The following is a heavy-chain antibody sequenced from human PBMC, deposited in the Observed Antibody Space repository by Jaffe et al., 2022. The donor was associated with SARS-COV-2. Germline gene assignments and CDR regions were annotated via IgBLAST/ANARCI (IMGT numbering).Heavy chain of an antibody. CDR2: ISYDGSNK. CDR1: GFTFSSYA. CDR3: ARDSLLGSVVVTRGNWFDP. D-gene: IGHD2-21*02. Sequence: QVQLVESGGGVVQPGRSLRLSCAASGFTFSSYAMHWVRQAPGKGLEWVAVISYDGSNKYYADSVKGRFTISRDNSKNTLYLQMNSLRAEDTAVYYCARDSLLGSVVVTRGNWFDPWGQGTLVTVSS. J-gene: IGHJ5*02. V-gene: IGHV3-30-3*01.